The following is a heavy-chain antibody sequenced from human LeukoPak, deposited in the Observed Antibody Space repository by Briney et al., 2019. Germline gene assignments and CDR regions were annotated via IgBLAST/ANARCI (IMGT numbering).Heavy chain of an antibody. J-gene: IGHJ4*02. Sequence: PGGSLRLSCAASGFTFSSYAMNWVRQAPGKGLGWVSVISSSGGTTYYSDSVKGRFIISRDNSKNTLYLQMNSLRAEDTAVYYCAKAGIAVPATPEYCGQGTQVTVSS. V-gene: IGHV3-23*01. CDR2: ISSSGGTT. D-gene: IGHD6-19*01. CDR3: AKAGIAVPATPEY. CDR1: GFTFSSYA.